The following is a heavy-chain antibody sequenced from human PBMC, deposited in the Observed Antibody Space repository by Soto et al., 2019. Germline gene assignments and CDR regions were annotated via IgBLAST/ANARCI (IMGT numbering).Heavy chain of an antibody. Sequence: GGSLRLSCAASAFNFSTYSMNWVRQAPGKGLEWVSSISSRGSYIYYADSVRGRFTISSDNAKNSLYLQMDSLRGEDTAVYYCARGSRTSSQARYFDYWGQGSLVTVSS. CDR3: ARGSRTSSQARYFDY. CDR1: AFNFSTYS. J-gene: IGHJ4*02. V-gene: IGHV3-21*06. CDR2: ISSRGSYI. D-gene: IGHD2-2*01.